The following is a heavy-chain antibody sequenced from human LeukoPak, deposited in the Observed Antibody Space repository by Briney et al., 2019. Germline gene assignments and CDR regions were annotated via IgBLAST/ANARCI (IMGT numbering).Heavy chain of an antibody. CDR3: ARLRGQGFDS. J-gene: IGHJ4*02. V-gene: IGHV4-38-2*01. Sequence: PSETLSLTCAVSGYSISSGYYWGWIRQPPGQGLESIGSMYHSGNTYYNPSLKSRVTISIDTSKNQFSLKLSSVTAADTAIYYCARLRGQGFDSWGQGTLVTVSS. CDR1: GYSISSGYY. CDR2: MYHSGNT.